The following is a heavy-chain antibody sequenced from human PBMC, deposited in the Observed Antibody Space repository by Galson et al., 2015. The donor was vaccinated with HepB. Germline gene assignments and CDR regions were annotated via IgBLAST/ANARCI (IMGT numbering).Heavy chain of an antibody. J-gene: IGHJ1*01. CDR3: ASSLSGSYYTKRLGYFQH. Sequence: SLRLSCAASGFTFSSYGMNWVRQAPGKGLEWVSYISSSSSTIYYADSVKGRFTISRDNAKNSLYLQMNSLRDEDTAVYYCASSLSGSYYTKRLGYFQHWG. V-gene: IGHV3-48*02. CDR1: GFTFSSYG. D-gene: IGHD1-26*01. CDR2: ISSSSSTI.